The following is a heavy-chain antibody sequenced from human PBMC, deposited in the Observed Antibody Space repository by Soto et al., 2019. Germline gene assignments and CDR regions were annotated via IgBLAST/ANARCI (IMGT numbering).Heavy chain of an antibody. V-gene: IGHV3-74*01. J-gene: IGHJ2*01. CDR3: ARETENYDFWSGSTYWYFDL. CDR2: IYRDGSST. Sequence: EVQLVESGGGLVQPGGSLRLSFSASGFNFSSYRMHLVPQTPGKGLVLVSPIYRDGSSTSYADSVKGRFTISRDNAKNTLYLQMNSLRAEDTAVYYCARETENYDFWSGSTYWYFDLWGRGTLVTVSS. CDR1: GFNFSSYR. D-gene: IGHD3-3*01.